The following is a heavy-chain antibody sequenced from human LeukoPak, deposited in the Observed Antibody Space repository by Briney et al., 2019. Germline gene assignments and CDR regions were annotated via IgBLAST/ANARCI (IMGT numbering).Heavy chain of an antibody. D-gene: IGHD4-17*01. Sequence: SVKVSCKPSGGTYSSYVISRVRQAAGQGLEWMGGIIPIFGKANYAQKCSGRVTITTDETTSKAYLELSSLRSDDTAVYYCARRDYGDYFYYFDYWGQGTLVTVSS. CDR3: ARRDYGDYFYYFDY. V-gene: IGHV1-69*05. CDR1: GGTYSSYV. J-gene: IGHJ4*02. CDR2: IIPIFGKA.